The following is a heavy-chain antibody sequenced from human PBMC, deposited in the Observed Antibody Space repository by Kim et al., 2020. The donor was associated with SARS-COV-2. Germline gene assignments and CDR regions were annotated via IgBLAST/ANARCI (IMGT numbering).Heavy chain of an antibody. CDR2: INHSGST. V-gene: IGHV4-34*01. CDR1: GGSFSGYY. J-gene: IGHJ4*02. D-gene: IGHD2-15*01. Sequence: SETLSLTCAVYGGSFSGYYWSWIRQPPGKGLEWIGEINHSGSTNYNPSLKSRVTISVDTSKNQFSLKVRSVTAADTAVYYCARVEKTPAPRAHCGGGTCGWGPINYWGQGIRVTVSS. CDR3: ARVEKTPAPRAHCGGGTCGWGPINY.